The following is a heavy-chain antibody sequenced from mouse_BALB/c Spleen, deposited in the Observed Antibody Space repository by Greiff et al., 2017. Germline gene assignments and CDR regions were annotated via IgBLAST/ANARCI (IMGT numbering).Heavy chain of an antibody. V-gene: IGHV1S137*01. D-gene: IGHD2-4*01. J-gene: IGHJ3*01. CDR2: ISTYYGDA. Sequence: LQESGAELVRPGVSVKISCKGSGYTFTDYAMHWVKQSHAKSLEWIGVISTYYGDASYNQKFKGKATMTVDKSSSTAYMELARLTSEDSAIYYCARSAGLRDTWFAYWGQGTLVTVSA. CDR1: GYTFTDYA. CDR3: ARSAGLRDTWFAY.